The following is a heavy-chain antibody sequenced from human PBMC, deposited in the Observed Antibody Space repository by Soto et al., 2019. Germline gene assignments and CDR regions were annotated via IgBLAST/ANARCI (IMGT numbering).Heavy chain of an antibody. CDR3: AAELGFGKLSVV. D-gene: IGHD3-10*01. CDR2: IIPLFGTT. CDR1: GDTFKNCV. J-gene: IGHJ6*02. V-gene: IGHV1-69*01. Sequence: QVQVVQSGVEVRRPGSSVKVSCKASGDTFKNCVISWVRQAPGQGLDWMGGIIPLFGTTDFAQRFQGRLTITTDESTTTAYMELSRLRSEDTATYYCAAELGFGKLSVVWGQGTTVIVSS.